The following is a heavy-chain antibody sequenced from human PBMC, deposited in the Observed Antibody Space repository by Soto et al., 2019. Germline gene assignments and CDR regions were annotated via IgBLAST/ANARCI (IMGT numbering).Heavy chain of an antibody. CDR3: ARGRKYQLLW. V-gene: IGHV4-59*01. CDR2: IYYSGST. CDR1: GGSISSYY. D-gene: IGHD2-2*01. J-gene: IGHJ4*02. Sequence: SETLSLTCTVSGGSISSYYWSWIRQPPGKGLEWIGYIYYSGSTNYNPSLKGRVTISVDTSKNQFSLKLSSVTAADTAVYYCARGRKYQLLWWGQGTLVTVSS.